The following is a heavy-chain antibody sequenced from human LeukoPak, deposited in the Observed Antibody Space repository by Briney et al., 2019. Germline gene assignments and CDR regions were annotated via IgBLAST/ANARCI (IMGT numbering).Heavy chain of an antibody. Sequence: SETLSLTCTVSGGSVSSGSYYWSWIWQPPGKGLEWIGYIYYSGSTNYNPSLKSRVTISVDTSKNQFSLKLSSVTAADTAVYYCARDNAGANWFDPWGQGTLVTVSS. CDR2: IYYSGST. J-gene: IGHJ5*02. CDR3: ARDNAGANWFDP. D-gene: IGHD6-13*01. V-gene: IGHV4-61*01. CDR1: GGSVSSGSYY.